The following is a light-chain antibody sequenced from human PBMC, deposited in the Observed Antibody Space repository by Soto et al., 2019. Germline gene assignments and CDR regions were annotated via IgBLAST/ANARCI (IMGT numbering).Light chain of an antibody. CDR2: VAS. J-gene: IGKJ5*01. Sequence: DIVMTQSPLSLPVTPGEPASISCRSSQSLLHSDGYNYLEWYLQKPGQSPQLLIYVASNRASGVPDRFSGSGSGTDSTLKISRVEAEDVGVYYCMQARQSPITFGQGTRLEIK. V-gene: IGKV2-28*01. CDR3: MQARQSPIT. CDR1: QSLLHSDGYNY.